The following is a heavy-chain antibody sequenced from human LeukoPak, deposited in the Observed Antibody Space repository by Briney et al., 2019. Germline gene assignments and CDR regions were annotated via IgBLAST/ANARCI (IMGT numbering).Heavy chain of an antibody. J-gene: IGHJ4*02. CDR3: ARERVTTTSFDY. CDR2: IKQDGGAK. V-gene: IGHV3-7*01. Sequence: GGSLRLSCAASGFTFSNFWMNWLRQAPGNGLEWVANIKQDGGAKNYVDSVKGRFTISRDNAKNSLYLQMNNLRVKDTAVYYCARERVTTTSFDYWGQGVLVTVSS. CDR1: GFTFSNFW. D-gene: IGHD2/OR15-2a*01.